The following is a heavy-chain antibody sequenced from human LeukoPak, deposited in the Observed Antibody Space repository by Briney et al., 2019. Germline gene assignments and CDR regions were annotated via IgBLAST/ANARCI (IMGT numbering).Heavy chain of an antibody. V-gene: IGHV3-7*03. CDR3: AGGLLEAQGWLQWLGTVYSKDV. D-gene: IGHD5-24*01. CDR2: IKQDRSEK. Sequence: GGSLRLSCAASGFIFRSYWMSWVRQAPGKGLEWVANIKQDRSEKYYVDSVKGRFTISRDNARNSLYLQMNSLRVDDTAVYYCAGGLLEAQGWLQWLGTVYSKDVWGQGTPVTVSS. CDR1: GFIFRSYW. J-gene: IGHJ6*02.